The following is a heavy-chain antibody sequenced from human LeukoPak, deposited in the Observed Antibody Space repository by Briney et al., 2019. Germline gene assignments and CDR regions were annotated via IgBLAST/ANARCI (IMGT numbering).Heavy chain of an antibody. CDR2: MHPDTGNT. CDR3: ARSLPYDSSWFDF. V-gene: IGHV1-8*01. CDR1: GYTFTTYN. J-gene: IGHJ4*02. D-gene: IGHD6-6*01. Sequence: ASVKVSCKASGYTFTTYNINWVRHATGQGLEWMGWMHPDTGNTGFAQKFQGRVTMTRDTPISTAYMELSSLRSEDTAIYYCARSLPYDSSWFDFWGQGTLVTVSS.